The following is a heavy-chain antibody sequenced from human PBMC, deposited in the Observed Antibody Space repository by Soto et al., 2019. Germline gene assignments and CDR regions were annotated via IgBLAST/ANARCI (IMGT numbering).Heavy chain of an antibody. CDR1: NASITSSGYY. J-gene: IGHJ4*02. CDR2: IYHSGST. CDR3: ARMSGTYYVPDY. Sequence: QVQLQESGPRLVEASQTLSLTCTVSNASITSSGYYWSWVRQPPGKRLEWIGYIYHSGSTFYSPSLQSRLTMSVDTSKNQFSLTLRSVTAADTAVYHCARMSGTYYVPDYWGQGTLVIVSS. D-gene: IGHD1-26*01. V-gene: IGHV4-31*03.